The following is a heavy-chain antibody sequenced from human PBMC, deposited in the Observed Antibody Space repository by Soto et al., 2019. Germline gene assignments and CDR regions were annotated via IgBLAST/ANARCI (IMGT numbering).Heavy chain of an antibody. Sequence: ASVKVSCKVSGYTLTELSMHWVRQAPGKGLEWMGGFDPEDGETIYAQKFQGRVTMTEDTSTDTAYMELSSLRSEDTAVYYCATGVVVLGDDAFDIWGQGTMVTVSS. CDR1: GYTLTELS. D-gene: IGHD2-15*01. CDR2: FDPEDGET. V-gene: IGHV1-24*01. J-gene: IGHJ3*02. CDR3: ATGVVVLGDDAFDI.